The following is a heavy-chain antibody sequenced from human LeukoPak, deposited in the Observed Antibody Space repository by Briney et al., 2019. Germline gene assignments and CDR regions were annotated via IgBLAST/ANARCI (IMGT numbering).Heavy chain of an antibody. Sequence: GSSYYNPSLKSRVTISVDTSKNQFSLKLSSVTAADTAVYYCASFLLGYCSSTSCYGGAFDIWGQGTMVTVSS. CDR2: GSS. V-gene: IGHV4-39*07. D-gene: IGHD2-2*01. CDR3: ASFLLGYCSSTSCYGGAFDI. J-gene: IGHJ3*02.